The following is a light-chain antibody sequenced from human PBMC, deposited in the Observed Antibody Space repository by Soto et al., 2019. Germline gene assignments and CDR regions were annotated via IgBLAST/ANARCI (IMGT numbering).Light chain of an antibody. CDR3: SSYTSSSTLG. V-gene: IGLV2-14*01. Sequence: QSALTQPASVSGSPGQSITISCTGTSSDVGGYNYVSWYQQHPGKAPKLMIYEVSNRPSGVSNRFSGSKSGNTASLTISGLQAEDEADYYCSSYTSSSTLGFGGGPQLTVL. CDR1: SSDVGGYNY. CDR2: EVS. J-gene: IGLJ3*02.